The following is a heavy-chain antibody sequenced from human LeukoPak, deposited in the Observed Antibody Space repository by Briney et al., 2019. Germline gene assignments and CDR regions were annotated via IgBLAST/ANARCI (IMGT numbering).Heavy chain of an antibody. CDR1: GYTFTGYY. V-gene: IGHV1-2*06. D-gene: IGHD2-15*01. CDR3: TRGEVAATPDY. CDR2: INPNSGGT. Sequence: ASVKVSCKASGYTFTGYYIHWVRQAPGQGLEWMGRINPNSGGTNYAQKFQGRVTMTRDTSISTAYMELSRLRSDDTAVYYCTRGEVAATPDYWGQGTLVTVSS. J-gene: IGHJ4*02.